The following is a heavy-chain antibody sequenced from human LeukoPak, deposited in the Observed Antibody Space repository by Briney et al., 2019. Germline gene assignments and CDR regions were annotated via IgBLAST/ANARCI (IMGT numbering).Heavy chain of an antibody. J-gene: IGHJ4*02. Sequence: GGSLRLSCAASGFTFSSYGMHWVRQAPGKGLEWMAVISYDGSNKYYADSVKGRFTISRDNSKNTLYLQMNSLRAEDTAVYYCAKDLQWIQLWFGPPDYWGQGTLVTVSS. D-gene: IGHD5-18*01. CDR1: GFTFSSYG. V-gene: IGHV3-30*18. CDR2: ISYDGSNK. CDR3: AKDLQWIQLWFGPPDY.